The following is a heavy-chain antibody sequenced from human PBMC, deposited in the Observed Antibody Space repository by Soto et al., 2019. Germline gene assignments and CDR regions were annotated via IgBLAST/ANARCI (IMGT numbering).Heavy chain of an antibody. J-gene: IGHJ5*02. CDR3: ANSNYQLIYFSNWFDP. CDR2: IDPSDSYT. V-gene: IGHV5-10-1*01. Sequence: GESLKISCKGSGYSFTSYWMSWVRKMPGKGLEWMGRIDPSDSYTNYSPSFQGHVSISAGKSISTAYLQWSSLKASDTAMYYCANSNYQLIYFSNWFDPWGQGTLVTVS. D-gene: IGHD2-2*02. CDR1: GYSFTSYW.